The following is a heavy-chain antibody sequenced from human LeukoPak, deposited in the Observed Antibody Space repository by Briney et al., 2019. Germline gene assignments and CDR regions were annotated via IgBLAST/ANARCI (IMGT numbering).Heavy chain of an antibody. V-gene: IGHV4-34*01. Sequence: SETLSLTCAVYGGSFSGYYWSWIRQPPGKGLEWIGEINHSGSTNYNPSLKSRVTISVDTSKNQFSLKLSSVTAADTAVYYCARTWGVVTPSSDYWGQGTLVTVSS. J-gene: IGHJ4*02. CDR3: ARTWGVVTPSSDY. CDR1: GGSFSGYY. D-gene: IGHD3-3*01. CDR2: INHSGST.